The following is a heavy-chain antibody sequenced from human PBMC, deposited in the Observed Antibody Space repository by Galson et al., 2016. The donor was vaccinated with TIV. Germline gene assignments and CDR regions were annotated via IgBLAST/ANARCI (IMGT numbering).Heavy chain of an antibody. D-gene: IGHD6-25*01. V-gene: IGHV3-23*01. CDR3: AKDRGYFEGFDH. Sequence: SLRLSCAASGFRFNEYEMSWVRQAPGKGLEWVSALSGGATNTYYSDSVKGRFTISRDNSQNKVFLEMNSLRVDETAVYYCAKDRGYFEGFDHWGPGTLVTVSS. CDR2: LSGGATNT. J-gene: IGHJ4*02. CDR1: GFRFNEYE.